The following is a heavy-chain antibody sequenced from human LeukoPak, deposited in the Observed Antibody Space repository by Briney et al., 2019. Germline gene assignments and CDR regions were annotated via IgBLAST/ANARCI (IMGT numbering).Heavy chain of an antibody. CDR3: ARSSPTYYFDSSGYYYGDY. CDR1: AYSFTDYY. V-gene: IGHV1-2*06. Sequence: ASVKVSCKASAYSFTDYYIHWVRQAPGQGLEWMGRNNPNSGGTDYAQKFQGRVTMTRDTSISTAYMELSRLRSDDTAVYYCARSSPTYYFDSSGYYYGDYWGQGTLVIVSS. CDR2: NNPNSGGT. D-gene: IGHD3-22*01. J-gene: IGHJ4*02.